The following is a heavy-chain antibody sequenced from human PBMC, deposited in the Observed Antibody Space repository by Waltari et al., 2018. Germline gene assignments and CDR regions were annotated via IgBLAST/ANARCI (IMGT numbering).Heavy chain of an antibody. CDR1: GASISSGGHY. V-gene: IGHV4-30-4*01. D-gene: IGHD6-25*01. J-gene: IGHJ4*02. Sequence: QVQLQESGPRLVKPSQTLSLTCTVSGASISSGGHYWSWIRHHPGKGLEWIGHIYHSGNTHYNPSLEGRATLSVDRSENQFSLNLTSVTAADTALYYCARVDGRAAPFDNWGRGSQVTVSS. CDR3: ARVDGRAAPFDN. CDR2: IYHSGNT.